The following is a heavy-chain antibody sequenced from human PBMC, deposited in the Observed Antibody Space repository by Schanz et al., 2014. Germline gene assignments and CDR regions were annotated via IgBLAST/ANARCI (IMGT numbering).Heavy chain of an antibody. CDR3: AKIERNED. J-gene: IGHJ4*02. CDR2: ISGDHRNT. D-gene: IGHD1-1*01. CDR1: GFTFSTHA. V-gene: IGHV3-23*04. Sequence: VQLVESGGGLVKPGGSLRLSCAASGFTFSTHAMSWVRQAPGKGLEWVSSISGDHRNTFYADSVKGRFTISRDNSKNTLYLQMNSLRAEDTAVYFCAKIERNEDWGQGTLVTVSS.